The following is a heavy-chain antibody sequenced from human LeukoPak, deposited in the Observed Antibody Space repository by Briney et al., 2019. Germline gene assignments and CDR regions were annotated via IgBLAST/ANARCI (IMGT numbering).Heavy chain of an antibody. J-gene: IGHJ6*02. CDR3: AKASLYGSGAYYYYGMDV. Sequence: GGSLRLSCAASGLTFSSYAMSWVRQAPGKGLEWVSAISGSGGSTYCADSVKGRFTISRDNSKNTLYLQMNSLRAEDTAVYYCAKASLYGSGAYYYYGMDVWGQGTTVTVSS. D-gene: IGHD3-10*01. V-gene: IGHV3-23*01. CDR2: ISGSGGST. CDR1: GLTFSSYA.